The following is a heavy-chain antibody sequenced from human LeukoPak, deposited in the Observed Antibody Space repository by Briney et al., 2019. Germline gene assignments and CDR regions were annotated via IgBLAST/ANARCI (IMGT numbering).Heavy chain of an antibody. J-gene: IGHJ5*02. CDR2: ISPDGRDT. CDR3: AKVGIAVAGHERWFDP. CDR1: GFTFSTYW. V-gene: IGHV3-74*01. D-gene: IGHD6-19*01. Sequence: GGSLRLSCAASGFTFSTYWMYWVRRPPGRGLMWVSRISPDGRDTRYADSARGRFTISRDNAKNTLYLQMNSLRAEDTAVYYCAKVGIAVAGHERWFDPWGQGTLVTVSS.